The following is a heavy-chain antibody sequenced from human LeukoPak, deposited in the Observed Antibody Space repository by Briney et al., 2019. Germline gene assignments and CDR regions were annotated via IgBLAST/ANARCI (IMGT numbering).Heavy chain of an antibody. CDR2: INTNTGNP. V-gene: IGHV7-4-1*02. J-gene: IGHJ5*02. CDR1: GGTFSSYA. D-gene: IGHD6-13*01. CDR3: ARDLGYSSSWGNWFDP. Sequence: ASVKVSCKASGGTFSSYAMNWVRQAPGQGLEWMGWINTNTGNPTYAQGFTGRFVFSLDTSVSTAYLQISSLTAEDTAVYYCARDLGYSSSWGNWFDPWGQGTLVTVSS.